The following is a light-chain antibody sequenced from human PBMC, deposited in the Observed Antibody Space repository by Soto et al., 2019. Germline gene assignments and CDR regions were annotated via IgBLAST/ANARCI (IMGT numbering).Light chain of an antibody. Sequence: EIVLTQSPGTLSLSPGERATLSCRASQSVSNNYLAWYQRKPGQAPRRLIYGASSRATGIPDRFSGSGSGTDFTLTIRRLEPEDFAVYYCQQYGSPPTFGEGTRLEIK. CDR3: QQYGSPPT. CDR1: QSVSNNY. V-gene: IGKV3-20*01. J-gene: IGKJ5*01. CDR2: GAS.